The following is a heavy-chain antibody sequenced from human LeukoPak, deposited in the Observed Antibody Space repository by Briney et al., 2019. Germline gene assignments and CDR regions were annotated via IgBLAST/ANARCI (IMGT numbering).Heavy chain of an antibody. CDR3: ARAYDFWSGIPNWFDP. CDR2: IYYSGST. V-gene: IGHV4-30-4*01. J-gene: IGHJ5*02. Sequence: PSETLSLTCTVSGGSISSGDYYWSWIRQPPGKGLEWIGYIYYSGSTYYNPSLKSRVTISVDTSKNQFSLKLSSVTAADTAVYYCARAYDFWSGIPNWFDPWGQGTLVTVSS. CDR1: GGSISSGDYY. D-gene: IGHD3-3*01.